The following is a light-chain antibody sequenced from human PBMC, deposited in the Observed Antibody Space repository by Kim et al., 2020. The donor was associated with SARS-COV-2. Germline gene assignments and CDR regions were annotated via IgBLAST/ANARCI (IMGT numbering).Light chain of an antibody. CDR2: RNN. CDR1: SNIVGNQG. V-gene: IGLV10-54*02. J-gene: IGLJ3*02. Sequence: QTATLTCTGNSNIVGNQGAAWLQQHQGHPPKLLSYRNNNRPSGISERFSASRSGNTASLTITGLQPEDEADYYCSALDSSLSARVFGGGTQLTVL. CDR3: SALDSSLSARV.